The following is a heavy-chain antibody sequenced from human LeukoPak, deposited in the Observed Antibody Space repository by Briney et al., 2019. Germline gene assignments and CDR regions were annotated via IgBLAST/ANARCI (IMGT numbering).Heavy chain of an antibody. CDR2: ISSSSSYI. J-gene: IGHJ4*02. Sequence: GGSLRLSCAASGFTFSSYSMNWVRQAPGKGLEWVSSISSSSSYIYYADSVKGRFTISRDNAKNSLYLQMNSLRAEDTAVYYCASGVQLWTTRLIDYWGQGTLVTVSS. CDR3: ASGVQLWTTRLIDY. CDR1: GFTFSSYS. V-gene: IGHV3-21*01. D-gene: IGHD5-18*01.